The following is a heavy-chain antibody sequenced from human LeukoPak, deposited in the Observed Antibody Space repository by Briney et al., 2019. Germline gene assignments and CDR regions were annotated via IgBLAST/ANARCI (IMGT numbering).Heavy chain of an antibody. Sequence: SETLSLTCTVSGGSISSYYWSWTRQPAGKGLEWIGRIYTSGSTNYNPSLKSRVTMSVDTSKNQFSLKLSSVTAADTAVYYCARVTPSITATECPDYWGQGTLVTVSS. V-gene: IGHV4-4*07. D-gene: IGHD1-14*01. CDR2: IYTSGST. CDR3: ARVTPSITATECPDY. CDR1: GGSISSYY. J-gene: IGHJ4*02.